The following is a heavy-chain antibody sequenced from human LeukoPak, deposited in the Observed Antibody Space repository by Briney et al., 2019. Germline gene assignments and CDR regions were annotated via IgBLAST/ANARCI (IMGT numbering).Heavy chain of an antibody. CDR3: AKSFYYDSSGFIANGVFDV. D-gene: IGHD3-22*01. J-gene: IGHJ3*01. CDR1: GFNFEDYA. V-gene: IGHV3-9*01. CDR2: ISGNNGSI. Sequence: GGSLRLSCAASGFNFEDYAMHWVRQVPGKGLEWVAGISGNNGSIGYADSVKGRFTMSRNNARDFLDLQMNSLRAEDTALYYCAKSFYYDSSGFIANGVFDVWGQGTMVTVSS.